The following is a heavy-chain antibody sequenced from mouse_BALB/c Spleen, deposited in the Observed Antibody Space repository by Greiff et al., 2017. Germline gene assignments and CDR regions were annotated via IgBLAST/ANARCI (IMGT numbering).Heavy chain of an antibody. D-gene: IGHD1-3*01. J-gene: IGHJ2*01. CDR3: ARLRSGRGNFDY. CDR2: ISSGGGST. Sequence: EVKLMESGGGLVKPGGSLKLSCAASGFAFSSYDMSWVRQTPEKRLEWVAYISSGGGSTYYPDTVKGRFTISRDNAKNTLYLQMSSLKSEDTAMYYCARLRSGRGNFDYWGQGTTLTVSS. CDR1: GFAFSSYD. V-gene: IGHV5-12-1*01.